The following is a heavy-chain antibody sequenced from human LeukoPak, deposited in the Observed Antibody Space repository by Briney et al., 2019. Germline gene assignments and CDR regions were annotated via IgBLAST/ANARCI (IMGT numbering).Heavy chain of an antibody. J-gene: IGHJ4*02. D-gene: IGHD2-2*01. CDR1: GYSLSSGNY. CDR3: AKRYCSSTTCYDDRGAFDY. Sequence: PSETLSLTCTVSGYSLSSGNYWDWIRQPPGKGLEWIGSIYHSGSTYYNPSLKSRVTISVDTSKNQFSLKLSSVTAADTAVYYCAKRYCSSTTCYDDRGAFDYWGQGTLVTVSS. CDR2: IYHSGST. V-gene: IGHV4-38-2*02.